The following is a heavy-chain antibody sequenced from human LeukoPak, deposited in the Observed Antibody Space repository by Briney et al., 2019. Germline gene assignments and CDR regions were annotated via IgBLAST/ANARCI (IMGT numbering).Heavy chain of an antibody. D-gene: IGHD3-10*01. CDR2: IYHSGST. CDR3: VRQGYYGSGTYYIPNY. J-gene: IGHJ4*02. V-gene: IGHV4-39*01. Sequence: SETLSLTCSVSDGSISSKSYYWGWVRQPPGKGLEWIGSIYHSGSTYYNPSLESRVTVSVDTSRNQFSLRLSPVTAADTAVYYCVRQGYYGSGTYYIPNYWGQGTLVTVSS. CDR1: DGSISSKSYY.